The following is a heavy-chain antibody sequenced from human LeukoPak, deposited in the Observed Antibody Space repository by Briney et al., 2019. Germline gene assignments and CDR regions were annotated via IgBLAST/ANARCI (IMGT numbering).Heavy chain of an antibody. J-gene: IGHJ5*02. CDR3: ARHLPSAWFDP. CDR2: IYYSGST. Sequence: PSETLSLTCTVSGGSISSYYWSWTRRPPGKGLEWIGYIYYSGSTNYNPSLKSRVTISVDTSKNQFSLKLSSVTAADTAVYYCARHLPSAWFDPWGQGTLVTLSS. V-gene: IGHV4-59*01. CDR1: GGSISSYY.